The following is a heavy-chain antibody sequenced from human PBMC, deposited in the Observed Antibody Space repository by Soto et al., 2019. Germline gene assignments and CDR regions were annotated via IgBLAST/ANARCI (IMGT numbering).Heavy chain of an antibody. D-gene: IGHD3-16*01. J-gene: IGHJ6*03. V-gene: IGHV3-74*01. Sequence: EVQLVESGGGLVQPGGSLRLSCAASGFTFSNYWMHWVRQGPGKGLVWVSRIKFDGSTTTYADSVKGRFPISRDNAENTVYLQMSSLGAEDTAVYYCARGAYHAYYTDVWGKGTPVSVSS. CDR1: GFTFSNYW. CDR2: IKFDGSTT. CDR3: ARGAYHAYYTDV.